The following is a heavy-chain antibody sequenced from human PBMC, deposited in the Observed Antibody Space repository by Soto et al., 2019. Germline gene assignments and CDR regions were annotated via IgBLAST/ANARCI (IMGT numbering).Heavy chain of an antibody. J-gene: IGHJ6*02. CDR3: ASPADTAMARGGYYYYGMDV. V-gene: IGHV1-69*13. Sequence: SVKVSCKASGGTFSSYAISWVRQAPGQGLEWMGGIIPIFGTANYAQKFQGSVTITADESTSTAYLELSSLRCEDTAVYYFASPADTAMARGGYYYYGMDVWGQGTTVTVSS. CDR2: IIPIFGTA. D-gene: IGHD5-18*01. CDR1: GGTFSSYA.